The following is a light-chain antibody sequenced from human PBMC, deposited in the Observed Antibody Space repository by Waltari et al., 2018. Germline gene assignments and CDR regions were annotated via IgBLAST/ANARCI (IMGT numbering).Light chain of an antibody. CDR2: SAS. J-gene: IGKJ1*01. CDR1: QNISNY. CDR3: QQTASAPIT. V-gene: IGKV1-39*01. Sequence: DIQMTQSPSSLSASVGDRVTTTCRASQNISNYLYWYHQKPGKAPNILISSASILQSGVPSRFGGSGFGTDFALTITGLQPEDFGTYYCQQTASAPITFGRGTKVDIK.